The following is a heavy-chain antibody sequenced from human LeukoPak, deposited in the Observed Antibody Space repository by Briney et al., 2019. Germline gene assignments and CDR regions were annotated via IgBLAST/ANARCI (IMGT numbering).Heavy chain of an antibody. CDR1: GGSISSYY. J-gene: IGHJ4*02. CDR2: IYYSGST. V-gene: IGHV4-59*12. CDR3: ARDVGARLPGY. Sequence: PSETLSLTCTVSGGSISSYYWSWIRQPPGKGLEWIGYIYYSGSTNYNPSLKSRVTISVDTSKNQFSLKLTSVTAADTAIYYCARDVGARLPGYWGQGTLVTVSS. D-gene: IGHD6-6*01.